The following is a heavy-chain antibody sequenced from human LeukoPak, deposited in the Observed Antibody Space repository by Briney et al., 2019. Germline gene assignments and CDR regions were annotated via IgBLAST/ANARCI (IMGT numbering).Heavy chain of an antibody. CDR2: ISYDGSNK. CDR3: AREFNDYGDCAPAFDY. CDR1: GFTFSSYA. D-gene: IGHD4-17*01. Sequence: GRSLRLSCAASGFTFSSYAMHWVRQAPGKGLEWVAVISYDGSNKYYADSVKGRFTISRDNSKNTLYLQMNSLRAEDTAVYYCAREFNDYGDCAPAFDYWGQGTLVTVSS. V-gene: IGHV3-30*01. J-gene: IGHJ4*02.